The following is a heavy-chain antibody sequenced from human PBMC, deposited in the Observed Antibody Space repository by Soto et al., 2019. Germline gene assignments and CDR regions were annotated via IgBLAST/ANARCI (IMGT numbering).Heavy chain of an antibody. D-gene: IGHD3-3*01. J-gene: IGHJ4*02. Sequence: GGSLRLSCAASGFTFSSYGMHWVRQAPGKGLEWVAVIWYDGSNKYYADSVKGRFTISRDNSKNTLYLQMNSLRAEDTAVYYCARGSVYYDFWSGYYNYFDYWGQGTLVTVSS. CDR2: IWYDGSNK. CDR1: GFTFSSYG. CDR3: ARGSVYYDFWSGYYNYFDY. V-gene: IGHV3-33*01.